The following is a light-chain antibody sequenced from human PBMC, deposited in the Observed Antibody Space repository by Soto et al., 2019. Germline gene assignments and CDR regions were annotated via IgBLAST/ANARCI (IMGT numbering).Light chain of an antibody. CDR3: SSYTDSRNYV. CDR2: QVT. V-gene: IGLV2-14*01. J-gene: IGLJ1*01. CDR1: ISDLAIYNY. Sequence: QSVLTQPSSLSGSPGQSITISCTGTISDLAIYNYVSWYQQQPGKAPKLMIYQVTNRPSGVSNRFSGSRSGNTASLTISGLQAEDEADYYCSSYTDSRNYVFRTGTKVTVL.